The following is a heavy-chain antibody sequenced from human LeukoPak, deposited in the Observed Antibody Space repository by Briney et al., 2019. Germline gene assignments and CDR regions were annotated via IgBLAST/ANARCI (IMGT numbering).Heavy chain of an antibody. D-gene: IGHD6-19*01. Sequence: GGSLRLSCAASGFTSSSYALNWVRQAPGKGLEWVATVSGSGDRMYHADSVKGRFTISRDNSKNTIYLQMNSLRAEDTAVYYCAKGSEYSSGWYQTVDYWGQGTLVTVSS. CDR1: GFTSSSYA. CDR2: VSGSGDRM. J-gene: IGHJ4*02. CDR3: AKGSEYSSGWYQTVDY. V-gene: IGHV3-23*01.